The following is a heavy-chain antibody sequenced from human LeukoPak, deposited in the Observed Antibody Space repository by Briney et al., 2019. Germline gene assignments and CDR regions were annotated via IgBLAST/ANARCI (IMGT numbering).Heavy chain of an antibody. CDR3: ARAPRDRNILTGTRPDYYYMDV. CDR2: TYYRSKWYN. J-gene: IGHJ6*03. Sequence: SQTLSLTCAIFGDSVSSNSATWNWIRQSPSRGLEWLGRTYYRSKWYNHYAGSVKSRITINADTSKNQFSLQLNSVTPEDTAVYYCARAPRDRNILTGTRPDYYYMDVWGKGTTVTISS. D-gene: IGHD3-9*01. CDR1: GDSVSSNSAT. V-gene: IGHV6-1*01.